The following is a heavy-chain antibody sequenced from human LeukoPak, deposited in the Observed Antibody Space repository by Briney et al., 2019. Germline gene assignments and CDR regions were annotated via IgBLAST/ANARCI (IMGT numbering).Heavy chain of an antibody. CDR1: GFNFDRYT. CDR3: AKELDTMFFDY. J-gene: IGHJ4*02. CDR2: AGWAGGTT. V-gene: IGHV3-43*01. D-gene: IGHD3-10*02. Sequence: QTGGSLRHSCATSGFNFDRYTIHWVRQAPGKGLEWVSLAGWAGGTTFYSDSVRGRFTISRDSGRKSVYLQMNSLTTDDTAFYFCAKELDTMFFDYWGQGALVTVSS.